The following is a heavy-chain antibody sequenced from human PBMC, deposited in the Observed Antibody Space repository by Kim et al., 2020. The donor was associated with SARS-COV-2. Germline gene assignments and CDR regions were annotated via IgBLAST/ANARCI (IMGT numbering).Heavy chain of an antibody. J-gene: IGHJ4*02. D-gene: IGHD1-26*01. CDR2: INHSGST. CDR1: GGSFSGYY. CDR3: ARGRTGGSYPPYY. Sequence: SETLSLTCAVYGGSFSGYYWSWIRQPPGKGLEWIGEINHSGSTNYNPSLKSRVTISVDTSKNQFSLKLSSVTAADTAVYYCARGRTGGSYPPYYWGQGTLVTVSS. V-gene: IGHV4-34*01.